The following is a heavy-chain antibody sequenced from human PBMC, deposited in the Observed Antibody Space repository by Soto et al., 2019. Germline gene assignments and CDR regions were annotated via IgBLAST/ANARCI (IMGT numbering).Heavy chain of an antibody. V-gene: IGHV3-23*01. CDR1: GFMFSSYA. Sequence: GGSLRLSCAASGFMFSSYAMSWVRQAPGKGLEWVSSISGNSGTTYYADSVKGRFTISSDNSKNTLYLQMNNLRAEDTAVYYCATPPSPFQGGARPQEVVGDYWGQGTLVTVSS. CDR2: ISGNSGTT. D-gene: IGHD2-15*01. CDR3: ATPPSPFQGGARPQEVVGDY. J-gene: IGHJ4*02.